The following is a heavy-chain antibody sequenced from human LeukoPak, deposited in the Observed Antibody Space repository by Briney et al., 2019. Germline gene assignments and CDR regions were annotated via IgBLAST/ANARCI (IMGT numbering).Heavy chain of an antibody. D-gene: IGHD2-15*01. J-gene: IGHJ6*02. CDR3: ARGPSCSGGSCYSRYYYYYGMDV. Sequence: PSETLSLTCTVSGGSISSGGYYWSWIRQHPGKGLEWIGYIYYSGSTYYNPSLKNRVTISVDTSKNQFSLKLSSVTAADTAVYYCARGPSCSGGSCYSRYYYYYGMDVWGQGTTVTVSS. V-gene: IGHV4-31*03. CDR2: IYYSGST. CDR1: GGSISSGGYY.